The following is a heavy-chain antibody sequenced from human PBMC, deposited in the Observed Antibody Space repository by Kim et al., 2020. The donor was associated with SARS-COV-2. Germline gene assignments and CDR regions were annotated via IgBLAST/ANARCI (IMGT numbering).Heavy chain of an antibody. CDR1: GGSISSGGYY. J-gene: IGHJ6*02. V-gene: IGHV4-31*03. CDR2: IYYSGST. D-gene: IGHD3-22*01. Sequence: SETLSLTCTVSGGSISSGGYYWSWIRQHPGKGLEWIGYIYYSGSTYYNPSLKSRVTISVDTSKNQFSLKLSSVTAADTAVYYCARDYYDSSGYPPSFYYYYGMDARGQGTTVTVSS. CDR3: ARDYYDSSGYPPSFYYYYGMDA.